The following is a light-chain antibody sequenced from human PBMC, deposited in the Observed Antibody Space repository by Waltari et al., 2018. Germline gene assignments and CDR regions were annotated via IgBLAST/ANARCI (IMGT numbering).Light chain of an antibody. J-gene: IGLJ2*01. CDR1: NIGSKS. CDR2: DDI. CDR3: QVWDITSDHVI. Sequence: SNVLTQPPSVSVAPGQTARMTCGGNNIGSKSVHWYQQRPGQAPVLVIYDDIDRPSGSPERFSGSNSGNTATLSISRVEAGDEGDYYCQVWDITSDHVIFGGGTKLTVL. V-gene: IGLV3-21*02.